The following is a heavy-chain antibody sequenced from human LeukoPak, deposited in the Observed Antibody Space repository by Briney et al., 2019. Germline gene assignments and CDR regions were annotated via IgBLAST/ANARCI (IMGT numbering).Heavy chain of an antibody. CDR2: IYYSGST. V-gene: IGHV4-59*12. D-gene: IGHD1-26*01. CDR1: GGSISSYY. Sequence: SETLSLTCTVSGGSISSYYWSWIRQPPGKGLEWIGYIYYSGSTNYNPSLKSRVTISVDTSKNQFSLKLSSVTAADTAVYYCARGGSGWYYYYYMDVWGKGTTVTVSS. CDR3: ARGGSGWYYYYYMDV. J-gene: IGHJ6*03.